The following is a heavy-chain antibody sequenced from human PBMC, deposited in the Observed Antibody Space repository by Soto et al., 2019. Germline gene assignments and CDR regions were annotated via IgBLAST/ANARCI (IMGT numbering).Heavy chain of an antibody. V-gene: IGHV5-51*01. CDR1: GYSFINFW. CDR3: VRPVRYGGMDV. D-gene: IGHD5-18*01. Sequence: GQLVQSGAELKKPGESLRISCRASGYSFINFWVAWVRQMPGKGLEWVGHIFAGDSETTYNPSLQGRVTMSADKSTSTAYLQLTSLKASDTAVYYCVRPVRYGGMDVWGQGTTVIISS. CDR2: IFAGDSET. J-gene: IGHJ6*02.